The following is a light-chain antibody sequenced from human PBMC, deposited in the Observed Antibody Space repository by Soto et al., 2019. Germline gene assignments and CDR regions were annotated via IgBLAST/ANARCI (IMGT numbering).Light chain of an antibody. CDR2: GAS. CDR1: QSVSSSY. J-gene: IGKJ4*01. CDR3: HQRSNLPPLT. V-gene: IGKV3D-20*02. Sequence: EIVMTQSPATLSVSPGERATLSCRASQSVSSSYLAWYQQKPGQAPRLLIYGASSRATGIPARFSGSGSGTDFMLTINSLEPEDFAVYYCHQRSNLPPLTFGGGSKVGIK.